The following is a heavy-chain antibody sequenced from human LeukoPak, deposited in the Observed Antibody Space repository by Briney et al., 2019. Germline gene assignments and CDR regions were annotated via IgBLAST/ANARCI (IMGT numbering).Heavy chain of an antibody. Sequence: SETLSLTCAVSGYSISSGYYWGWIRQPPGKGLEWIGSIYHSGSTYYNPSLKSRVTISVDTSKNQFSLKLSSVTAADTAVYYCARRSRYSYGYDYWGQGTLVTVSS. J-gene: IGHJ4*02. CDR1: GYSISSGYY. D-gene: IGHD5-18*01. V-gene: IGHV4-38-2*01. CDR3: ARRSRYSYGYDY. CDR2: IYHSGST.